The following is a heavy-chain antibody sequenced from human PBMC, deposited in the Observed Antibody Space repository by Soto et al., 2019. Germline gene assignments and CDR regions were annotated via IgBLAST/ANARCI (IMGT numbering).Heavy chain of an antibody. V-gene: IGHV3-23*01. CDR3: AKGSRILLMVYDTVDY. D-gene: IGHD2-8*01. J-gene: IGHJ4*02. Sequence: PGGSLRLSCAASGFTFSTYAMSWVRQAPGKGLEWVSVISGSGSNTYYADSVKGRFTLSRDNSKNTLYLQMNSLRAEDTAVYYCAKGSRILLMVYDTVDYWGQGALVTVSS. CDR2: ISGSGSNT. CDR1: GFTFSTYA.